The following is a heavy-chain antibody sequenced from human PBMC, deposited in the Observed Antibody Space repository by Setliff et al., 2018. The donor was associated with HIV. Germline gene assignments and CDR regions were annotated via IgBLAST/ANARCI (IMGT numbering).Heavy chain of an antibody. CDR2: IYYSGST. CDR1: GGSISSHY. V-gene: IGHV4-59*11. Sequence: SETLSLTCTVSGGSISSHYWSWIRQPPGKGLEWIGSIYYSGSTNYNPSLKSRVTISVDTSKNQFSLKLSSVTAEDTALYYCAKPVQPRIADAFDIWGQGTMVTVSS. D-gene: IGHD6-13*01. J-gene: IGHJ3*02. CDR3: AKPVQPRIADAFDI.